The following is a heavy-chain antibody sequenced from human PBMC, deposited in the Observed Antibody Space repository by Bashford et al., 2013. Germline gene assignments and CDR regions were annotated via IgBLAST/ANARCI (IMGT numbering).Heavy chain of an antibody. Sequence: YADSVKGRFTTSRDNSKNLLYLQLNSLRVEDTAVYYCAKDVPSEFLPLFDYWGPGTLVTVSS. V-gene: IGHV3-23*01. D-gene: IGHD2-21*01. CDR3: AKDVPSEFLPLFDY. J-gene: IGHJ4*02.